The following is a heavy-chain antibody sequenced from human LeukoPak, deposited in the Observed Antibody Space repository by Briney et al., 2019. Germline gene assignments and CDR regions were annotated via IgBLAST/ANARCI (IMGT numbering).Heavy chain of an antibody. Sequence: SETLSLTCTVSGGSISGYYYSWIRQPPGKDLEWIGYIYYSGNTNYNPSLTSRVTISLDTSMKQFSLNLRSVTAADAAVYFCVYGPNHYYFDYWGQGILVTVSS. CDR1: GGSISGYY. J-gene: IGHJ4*02. D-gene: IGHD3-16*01. CDR2: IYYSGNT. V-gene: IGHV4-59*01. CDR3: VYGPNHYYFDY.